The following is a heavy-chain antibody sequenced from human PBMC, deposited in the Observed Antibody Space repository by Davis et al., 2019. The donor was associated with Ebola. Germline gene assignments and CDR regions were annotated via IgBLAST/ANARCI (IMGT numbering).Heavy chain of an antibody. CDR2: IAPSGDFT. CDR1: GYTFTDYY. CDR3: ARVTYYERFDP. Sequence: AASVKVSCKASGYTFTDYYMNWVRQAPGQGLEWMGIIAPSGDFTRFAPKFQGRITLTTDTSTSTAYMELRSLRSDDTAVYYCARVTYYERFDPWGQGTLVTVSS. J-gene: IGHJ5*02. D-gene: IGHD3-22*01. V-gene: IGHV1-46*01.